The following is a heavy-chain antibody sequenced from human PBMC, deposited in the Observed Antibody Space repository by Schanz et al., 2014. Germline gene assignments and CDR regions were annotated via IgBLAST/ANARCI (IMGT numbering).Heavy chain of an antibody. D-gene: IGHD6-6*01. CDR3: ARDQSPYTNSSDVRYFDY. CDR1: GYTFTSYG. V-gene: IGHV1-18*01. CDR2: ISPYNGNT. Sequence: QVQLVQSGAEVKKPGASVKVSCKASGYTFTSYGISWVRQAPGQGLEWMGWISPYNGNTNYAQKLQGRVTMTADTCTSTADMDLRSLRSEDTDVYYCARDQSPYTNSSDVRYFDYWGQGSLVTVSS. J-gene: IGHJ4*02.